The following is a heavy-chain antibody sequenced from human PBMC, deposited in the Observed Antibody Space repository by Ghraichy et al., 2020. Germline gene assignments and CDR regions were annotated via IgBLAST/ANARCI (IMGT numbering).Heavy chain of an antibody. CDR2: VSSDGNNK. CDR1: GFPFMTYA. J-gene: IGHJ5*02. CDR3: VQDRWLGKLLSISGNNWFDA. D-gene: IGHD3-10*01. V-gene: IGHV3-30*18. Sequence: GGSLRLSCAASGFPFMTYAMHWVRQGPGKGLEWVAVVSSDGNNKYYADSVRGRFDISRDDSRNTLFLQMDSLRNEDSAVYYCVQDRWLGKLLSISGNNWFDAWGQGTPVTVSS.